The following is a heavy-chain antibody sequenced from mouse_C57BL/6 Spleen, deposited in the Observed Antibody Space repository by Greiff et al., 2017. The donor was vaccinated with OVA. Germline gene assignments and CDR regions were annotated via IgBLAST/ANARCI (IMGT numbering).Heavy chain of an antibody. CDR2: IYPGSGST. D-gene: IGHD2-4*01. V-gene: IGHV1-55*01. Sequence: QVQLQQPGAELVKPGASVKMSCKASGYTFTSYWITWVKQRPGQGLEGIGDIYPGSGSTNYNEKFKSKATRTVDTSSSTAYMQLSSLTSEDSAVYYCARRDYDDAMDYWGQGTSVTVSS. J-gene: IGHJ4*01. CDR1: GYTFTSYW. CDR3: ARRDYDDAMDY.